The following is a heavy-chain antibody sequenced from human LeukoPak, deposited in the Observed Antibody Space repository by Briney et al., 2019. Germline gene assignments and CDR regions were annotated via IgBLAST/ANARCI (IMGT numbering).Heavy chain of an antibody. D-gene: IGHD3/OR15-3a*01. CDR2: IRSKTDSGTT. CDR3: STWTDLYDY. Sequence: GGSLRLSCAASGFTFSIYGMGWVRQAPGKGLEWVGRIRSKTDSGTTDYAAPVKGRFIISRDDSTNTLYLQMNSLKTEDTAVYYCSTWTDLYDYWGQGTLVTVSS. V-gene: IGHV3-15*01. CDR1: GFTFSIYG. J-gene: IGHJ4*02.